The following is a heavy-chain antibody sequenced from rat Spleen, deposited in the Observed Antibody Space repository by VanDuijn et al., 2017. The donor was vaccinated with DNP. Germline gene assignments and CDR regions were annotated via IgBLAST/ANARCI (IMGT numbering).Heavy chain of an antibody. CDR2: ITTSGDST. V-gene: IGHV5-58*01. J-gene: IGHJ2*01. CDR3: AKGGDYGAFDY. Sequence: VQLVESGGGLVQPGKSLKCSCVVSGFTFNNYWMTWIRQVPGKGLEWVASITTSGDSTSSPDSVKGRFTISRDNAENTVYLQLNSRRSEDTATYYCAKGGDYGAFDYWGQGVMVTVSS. CDR1: GFTFNNYW. D-gene: IGHD1-11*01.